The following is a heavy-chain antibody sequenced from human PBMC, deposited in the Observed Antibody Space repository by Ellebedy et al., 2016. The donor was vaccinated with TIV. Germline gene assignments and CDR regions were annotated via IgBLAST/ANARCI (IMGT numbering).Heavy chain of an antibody. J-gene: IGHJ4*02. D-gene: IGHD1-26*01. CDR3: ARDRAWVMVGATIDDY. CDR1: GYTFTSYY. CDR2: INPSGGST. V-gene: IGHV1-46*01. Sequence: ASVKVSCKASGYTFTSYYMHWVRQAPGQGLEWMGIINPSGGSTTYAQKFQGRVTMTRDTSTSTLYMELSSLRSDDTAVYYCARDRAWVMVGATIDDYWGQGTLVTVSS.